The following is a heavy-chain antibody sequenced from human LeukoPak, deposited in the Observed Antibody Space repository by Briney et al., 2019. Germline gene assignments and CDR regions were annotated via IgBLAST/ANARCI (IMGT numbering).Heavy chain of an antibody. CDR2: ISESGGST. V-gene: IGHV3-23*01. D-gene: IGHD3-10*01. J-gene: IGHJ4*02. Sequence: PGGSLRLSCAASGFTFSSYAMSWVRQGPGRGLEWVSGISESGGSTYYADSVKGRFTIFRDNSKNTLYLQMKSLRAEDTAVYYCAKDYGRYYGSGSYESDYWGQGTLVTVSS. CDR1: GFTFSSYA. CDR3: AKDYGRYYGSGSYESDY.